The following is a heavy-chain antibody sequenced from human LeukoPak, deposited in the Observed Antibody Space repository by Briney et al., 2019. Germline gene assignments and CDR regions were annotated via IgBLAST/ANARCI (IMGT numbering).Heavy chain of an antibody. CDR3: ARDLGSSSDY. J-gene: IGHJ4*02. V-gene: IGHV3-53*01. CDR2: IYRGGNT. CDR1: GFTVSSNY. D-gene: IGHD6-6*01. Sequence: GGSLRLSCAASGFTVSSNYMSWVRHAPGMGLEWVSVIYRGGNTYYTDSVKGRFTISRDSSKNTLYLQMNSLRTEDTAVYYCARDLGSSSDYWGQGTLVTVSS.